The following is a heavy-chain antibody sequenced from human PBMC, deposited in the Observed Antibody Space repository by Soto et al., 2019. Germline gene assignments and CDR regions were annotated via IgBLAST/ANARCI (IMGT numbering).Heavy chain of an antibody. D-gene: IGHD3-9*01. Sequence: SETLSLTCTVSGGSISSDYWSWIRQPPGKGLEWIGYIYYSGSTNYNPSLKSRVTISVDTSKNQFSLKLSSVTAADTAVYYCARRNDILTGYSFDYWGQGTLVTVS. V-gene: IGHV4-59*08. CDR2: IYYSGST. J-gene: IGHJ4*02. CDR1: GGSISSDY. CDR3: ARRNDILTGYSFDY.